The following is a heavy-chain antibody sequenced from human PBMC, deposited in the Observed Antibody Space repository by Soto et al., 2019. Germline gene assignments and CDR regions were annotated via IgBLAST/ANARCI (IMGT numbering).Heavy chain of an antibody. J-gene: IGHJ4*02. Sequence: PGGSLRLSCAASGFTFSNYGMHWVRQAPGKGLEWVAVTWHDGSKKYYVDSVKGRFTISRDNSKNTLYLQMSSLRAEDTAVYYCGRHDGSGYLNYWGQGTLVTVSS. CDR1: GFTFSNYG. CDR2: TWHDGSKK. CDR3: GRHDGSGYLNY. D-gene: IGHD3-22*01. V-gene: IGHV3-33*01.